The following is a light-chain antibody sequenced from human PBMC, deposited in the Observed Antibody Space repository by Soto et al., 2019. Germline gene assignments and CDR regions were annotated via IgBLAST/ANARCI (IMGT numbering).Light chain of an antibody. Sequence: ESVLTQSPGTLSWSPGERANLSCRASQSVSSNYLAWYQQKPGQAPRLLIYGASSRATGIPDRFSGSGSGTDFTLTISRLEPEDFAVYYCQQYGSSPPRYTFGQGTKLEIK. J-gene: IGKJ2*01. CDR2: GAS. CDR3: QQYGSSPPRYT. V-gene: IGKV3-20*01. CDR1: QSVSSNY.